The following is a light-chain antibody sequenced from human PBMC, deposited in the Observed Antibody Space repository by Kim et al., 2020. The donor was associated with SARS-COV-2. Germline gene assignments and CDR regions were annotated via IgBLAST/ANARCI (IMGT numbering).Light chain of an antibody. V-gene: IGLV1-51*01. CDR3: GTWDSSMSAV. CDR1: SSNIGNNY. J-gene: IGLJ3*02. Sequence: QSVLTQPPSVSASPGQTVTISCSGSSSNIGNNYVSWYQQHPGTAPKLLIYDNNKRPSGIPDQFSGSKSGTSATLGITGLQTGDEADDYCGTWDSSMSAVFGGGTQLTVL. CDR2: DNN.